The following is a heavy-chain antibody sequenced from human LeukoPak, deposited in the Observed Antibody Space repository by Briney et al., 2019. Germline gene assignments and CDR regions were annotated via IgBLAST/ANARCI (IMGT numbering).Heavy chain of an antibody. J-gene: IGHJ4*02. V-gene: IGHV1-46*01. CDR2: INPSGGST. D-gene: IGHD1-20*01. CDR3: ARDGLHNWNDLYFDY. CDR1: GYTFTNHY. Sequence: ASVKVSCKTSGYTFTNHYIHWVRQAPGQGLEWMGLINPSGGSTSCAQKFQGRVTMTTDTSTSTVNMDLSSLRSEDTAVYYCARDGLHNWNDLYFDYWGQGTPVTVSS.